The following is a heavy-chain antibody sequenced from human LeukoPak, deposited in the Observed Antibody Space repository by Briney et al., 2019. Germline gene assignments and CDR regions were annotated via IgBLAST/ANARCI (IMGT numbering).Heavy chain of an antibody. Sequence: GGSLRLSCAASGFKFSSYSMNWVHLAPGKGLEWVSSISGSSIYIYYADSLKGRFTISRDNAKNSVYLQMDSLRAEDTAVYYCARGGDNVVGDTRGWFDPWGQGTLVTVSS. CDR3: ARGGDNVVGDTRGWFDP. J-gene: IGHJ5*02. V-gene: IGHV3-21*01. CDR1: GFKFSSYS. CDR2: ISGSSIYI. D-gene: IGHD1-26*01.